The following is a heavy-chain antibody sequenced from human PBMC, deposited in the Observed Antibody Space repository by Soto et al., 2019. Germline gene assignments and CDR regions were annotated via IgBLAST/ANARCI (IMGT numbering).Heavy chain of an antibody. D-gene: IGHD3-10*01. J-gene: IGHJ6*02. CDR2: IIPIFGTA. CDR1: GGTFSSYA. Sequence: SVKVSCKASGGTFSSYAISWVRQAPGQGLEWMGGIIPIFGTANYAQKFQGRVTITADESTSTAYMELSSLRSEDTAVYYCARANYYGSGSPFSYYYYYGMDVWGQGTPVTVSS. CDR3: ARANYYGSGSPFSYYYYYGMDV. V-gene: IGHV1-69*13.